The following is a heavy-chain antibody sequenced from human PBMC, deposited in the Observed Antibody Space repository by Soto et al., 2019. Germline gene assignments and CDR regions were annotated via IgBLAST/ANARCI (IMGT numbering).Heavy chain of an antibody. CDR1: GYSLTSGYH. D-gene: IGHD6-6*01. CDR2: IYHSGTT. Sequence: LSLTCGVSGYSLTSGYHWGWIRQPPGKGLEWIGTIYHSGTTYYNPSLMSRVTMSVDTSKNQFSLKVTSATAADTAVYFCVRVYGRSSCFFDSWGQGTLVTVSS. V-gene: IGHV4-38-2*01. J-gene: IGHJ4*02. CDR3: VRVYGRSSCFFDS.